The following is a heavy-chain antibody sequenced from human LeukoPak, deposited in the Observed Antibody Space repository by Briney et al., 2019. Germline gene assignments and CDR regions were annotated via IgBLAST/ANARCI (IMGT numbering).Heavy chain of an antibody. V-gene: IGHV1-69*13. CDR2: IIPIFGTA. D-gene: IGHD3-3*01. CDR3: ASRLRFSNFDY. J-gene: IGHJ4*02. CDR1: GYTFTGYY. Sequence: ASVKVSCKASGYTFTGYYMHWVRQAPGQGLEWMGGIIPIFGTANYAQKFQGRVTITADESTSTAYMELSSLRSEDTAVYYCASRLRFSNFDYWGQGTLVTVSS.